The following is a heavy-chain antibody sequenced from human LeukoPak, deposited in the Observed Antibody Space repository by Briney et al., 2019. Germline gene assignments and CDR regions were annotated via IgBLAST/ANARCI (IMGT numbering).Heavy chain of an antibody. Sequence: PGGSLGLSCAASGFTFSSYAISWVRQAPGKGLEWVSAISGSGGSTYYADSVKGRFTISRDNSKNTLYLQMNSLRAEDTAVYYCAKGAYYDSSGYIFDYWGQGTLVTVSS. J-gene: IGHJ4*02. CDR1: GFTFSSYA. D-gene: IGHD3-22*01. V-gene: IGHV3-23*01. CDR3: AKGAYYDSSGYIFDY. CDR2: ISGSGGST.